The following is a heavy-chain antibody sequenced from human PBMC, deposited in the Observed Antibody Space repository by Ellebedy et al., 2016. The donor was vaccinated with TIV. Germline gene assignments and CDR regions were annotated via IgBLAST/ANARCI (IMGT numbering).Heavy chain of an antibody. J-gene: IGHJ4*02. D-gene: IGHD6-19*01. Sequence: GGSLRLXXAASGFTFSSYSMNWVRQAPGKGLEWVSSISSSSSYIYYADSVKGRFTISRDNAKNSLYLQMNSLRAEDTAVYYCARTGYSSGWGIDYWGQGTLVTVSS. CDR1: GFTFSSYS. V-gene: IGHV3-21*01. CDR2: ISSSSSYI. CDR3: ARTGYSSGWGIDY.